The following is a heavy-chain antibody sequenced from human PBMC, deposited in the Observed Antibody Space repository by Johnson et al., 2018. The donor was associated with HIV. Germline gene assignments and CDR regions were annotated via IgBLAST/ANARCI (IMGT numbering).Heavy chain of an antibody. CDR1: GFTFSSYW. V-gene: IGHV3-7*02. CDR3: AKSDSGYDAFDI. Sequence: VQLLESGGGLVQPGGSLRLSCAASGFTFSSYWMSWVRQAPGKGLEWVANIKQDGSENYYVDSVKGRFTISRDNAKNSLYLQMNSLRAEDTAVYYCAKSDSGYDAFDIWGQGTMVTVSS. D-gene: IGHD5-12*01. J-gene: IGHJ3*02. CDR2: IKQDGSEN.